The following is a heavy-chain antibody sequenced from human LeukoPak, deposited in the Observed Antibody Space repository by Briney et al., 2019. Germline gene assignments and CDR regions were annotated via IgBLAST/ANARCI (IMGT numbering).Heavy chain of an antibody. CDR2: ISAYNGNT. CDR3: ARPEYSSDAFDI. D-gene: IGHD5-18*01. V-gene: IGHV1-18*01. CDR1: GYTSTSYG. Sequence: ASVKVSCKAPGYTSTSYGISWVRQAPGQGLEWMGWISAYNGNTNYAQKLQGRVTMTTDTSTSTAYMELRSLRSDDTAVYYCARPEYSSDAFDIWGQGAMVTVSS. J-gene: IGHJ3*02.